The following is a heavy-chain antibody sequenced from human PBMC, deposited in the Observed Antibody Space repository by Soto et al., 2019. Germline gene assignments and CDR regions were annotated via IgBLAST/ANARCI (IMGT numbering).Heavy chain of an antibody. V-gene: IGHV1-24*01. Sequence: ASVKVSCKASGYTFTSYGISWVRQAPGQGLEWMGGFDPEDGETIYAQKFQGRVTMTEDTSTDTAYMEPSSLRSEDTAVYYCATSVRDMVRGVITPFDPWGQGTLVTVSS. CDR2: FDPEDGET. J-gene: IGHJ5*02. D-gene: IGHD3-10*01. CDR3: ATSVRDMVRGVITPFDP. CDR1: GYTFTSYG.